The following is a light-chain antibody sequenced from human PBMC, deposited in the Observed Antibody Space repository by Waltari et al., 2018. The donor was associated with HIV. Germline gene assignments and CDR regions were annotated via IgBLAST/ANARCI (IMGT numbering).Light chain of an antibody. J-gene: IGLJ3*02. Sequence: SYELTQPPSVSVSTGQTASMTCSGDKLVDKYVCWLQQKPGQPQVLFIYQDDQRPSTSPDRFSGSNCGNTATLTINGTQAMDEADYYCQTWDSSTVVFGGGTRLSVL. CDR2: QDD. CDR1: KLVDKY. CDR3: QTWDSSTVV. V-gene: IGLV3-1*01.